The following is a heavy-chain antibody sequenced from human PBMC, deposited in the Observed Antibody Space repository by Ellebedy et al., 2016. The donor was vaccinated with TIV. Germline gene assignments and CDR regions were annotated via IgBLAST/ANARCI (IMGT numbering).Heavy chain of an antibody. CDR3: ARGGTFSHGLWYFDY. D-gene: IGHD5-18*01. CDR2: INHSGNT. CDR1: GGSFSGYY. J-gene: IGHJ4*02. V-gene: IGHV4-34*01. Sequence: GSLRLSCAVYGGSFSGYYWSWIRQPPGKGLEWIGEINHSGNTNYNPSLKNRVTISVDTSKNQFSLNLNSVTAADTAAYYCARGGTFSHGLWYFDYWGQGTLVTVSS.